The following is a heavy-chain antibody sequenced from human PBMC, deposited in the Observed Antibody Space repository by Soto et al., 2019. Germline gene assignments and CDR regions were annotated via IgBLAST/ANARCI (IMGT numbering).Heavy chain of an antibody. J-gene: IGHJ6*02. CDR2: IIPIFGTA. CDR3: ARVGSITMVRGVPQYYYYGMDV. CDR1: GGTFSSYA. Sequence: GASVKVSCKASGGTFSSYAISWVRQAPGQGLEWMGEIIPIFGTANYAQKFQGRVTITADESTSTAYMELSSLRSEDTAVYYCARVGSITMVRGVPQYYYYGMDVWGQGTTVTVSS. D-gene: IGHD3-10*01. V-gene: IGHV1-69*13.